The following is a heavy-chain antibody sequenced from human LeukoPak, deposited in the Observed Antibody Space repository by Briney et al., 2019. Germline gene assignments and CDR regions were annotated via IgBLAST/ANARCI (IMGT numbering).Heavy chain of an antibody. CDR3: ARDQSDYIWGSYRWFDY. CDR2: ISWNSGSI. CDR1: GFTFDDYA. Sequence: GGSLRLSCAASGFTFDDYAMHWVRQAPGKGLEWVSGISWNSGSIGYADSVKGRFTISRDNAKNSLYLQMNSLRAEDTAVYYCARDQSDYIWGSYRWFDYWGQGTLVTVSS. D-gene: IGHD3-16*02. J-gene: IGHJ4*02. V-gene: IGHV3-9*01.